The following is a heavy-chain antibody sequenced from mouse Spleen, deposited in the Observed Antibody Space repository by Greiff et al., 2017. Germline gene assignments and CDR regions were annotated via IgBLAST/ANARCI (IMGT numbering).Heavy chain of an antibody. CDR3: AGGGGYYAFFDY. CDR2: INPSNGGT. J-gene: IGHJ2*01. V-gene: IGHV1-53*01. Sequence: QVQLKQPGTELVKPGASVKLSCKASGYTFTSYWMHWVKQRPGQGLEWIGNINPSNGGTNYNEKFKSKATLTVDKSSSTAYMQLSSLTSEDSAVYYCAGGGGYYAFFDYWGQGTTLTVSS. D-gene: IGHD2-3*01. CDR1: GYTFTSYW.